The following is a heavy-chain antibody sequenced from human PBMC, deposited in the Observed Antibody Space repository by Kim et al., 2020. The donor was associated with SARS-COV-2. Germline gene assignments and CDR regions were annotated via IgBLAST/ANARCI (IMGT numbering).Heavy chain of an antibody. J-gene: IGHJ4*02. V-gene: IGHV3-48*03. Sequence: TGRPNNYADPVKARFTTTREHARNSLYREMNSLRAEDTAVYYCATRLDYWGQGTLVTVSS. CDR3: ATRLDY. CDR2: TGRPN.